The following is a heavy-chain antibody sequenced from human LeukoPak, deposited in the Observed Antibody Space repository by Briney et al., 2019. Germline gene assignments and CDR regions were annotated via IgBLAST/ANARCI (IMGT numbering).Heavy chain of an antibody. D-gene: IGHD2-21*01. CDR3: AKFLPTHIVVANYYFDY. V-gene: IGHV3-23*01. CDR1: GFTFSSYA. J-gene: IGHJ4*02. Sequence: GGSLRLSCAASGFTFSSYAMSWVRQAPGKGLEWVSAISGSGGSTYYADSVKGRFTISRDNSKNTLYLQMNSLRAEDTVVYYCAKFLPTHIVVANYYFDYWGQGTLVTVSS. CDR2: ISGSGGST.